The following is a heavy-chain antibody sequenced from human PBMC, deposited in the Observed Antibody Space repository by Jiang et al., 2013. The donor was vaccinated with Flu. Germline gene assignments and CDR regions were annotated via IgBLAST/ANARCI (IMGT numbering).Heavy chain of an antibody. CDR2: INHSGSP. CDR3: ARHAHIPESSRGPFDY. CDR1: GGSFSGYY. V-gene: IGHV4-34*01. D-gene: IGHD2-21*01. Sequence: LLKPSETLSLTCAVYGGSFSGYYWSWIRQPPGKGLEWIGEINHSGSPNYNSSLKNRVTMSVDASKNEFSLKLSSVTAADTAMYYCARHAHIPESSRGPFDYWGQGTLVTVSS. J-gene: IGHJ4*02.